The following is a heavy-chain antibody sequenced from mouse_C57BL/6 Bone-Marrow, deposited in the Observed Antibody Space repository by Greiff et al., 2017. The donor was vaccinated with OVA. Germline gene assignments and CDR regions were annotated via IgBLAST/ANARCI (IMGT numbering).Heavy chain of an antibody. CDR3: AEEGYWYFDV. J-gene: IGHJ1*03. Sequence: VKLMESGPGLVAPSQNLSITCTVSGFSFTSYGVSWVRQPPGKGLEWLGVIWGDGSTNYHSALISRLSISKDNSKSQVFLKLNSLQTDDTATYDCAEEGYWYFDVWGTGTTVTVSS. V-gene: IGHV2-3*01. CDR2: IWGDGST. CDR1: GFSFTSYG.